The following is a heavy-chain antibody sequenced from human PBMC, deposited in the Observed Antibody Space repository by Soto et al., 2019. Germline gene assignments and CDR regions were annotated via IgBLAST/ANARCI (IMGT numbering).Heavy chain of an antibody. CDR2: INPNSGGT. D-gene: IGHD1-26*01. V-gene: IGHV1-2*04. CDR3: ARVGKYSGRYSDRFDY. CDR1: GYTFTGYY. Sequence: ASVKVSCKASGYTFTGYYMHWVRQAPGQGLEWMGWINPNSGGTNYAQKFQGWVTMTRDTSISTAYMELSRLRSDDTAVYYCARVGKYSGRYSDRFDYWGQGTLVIVSS. J-gene: IGHJ4*02.